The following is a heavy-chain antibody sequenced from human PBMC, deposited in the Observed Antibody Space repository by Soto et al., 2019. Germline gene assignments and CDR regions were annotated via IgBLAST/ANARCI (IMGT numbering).Heavy chain of an antibody. CDR2: ISYDGSNK. D-gene: IGHD3-10*01. J-gene: IGHJ6*02. Sequence: GGSLRLSCAASGFTFSSYGMHWVRQAPGKGLEWVAVISYDGSNKYYADSVKGRFTISRDNSKNTLYLQMNSPRAEDTAVYYCAKDLGDRQWFGELPYKNYYYGMDVWGQGTTVTVS. CDR1: GFTFSSYG. CDR3: AKDLGDRQWFGELPYKNYYYGMDV. V-gene: IGHV3-30*18.